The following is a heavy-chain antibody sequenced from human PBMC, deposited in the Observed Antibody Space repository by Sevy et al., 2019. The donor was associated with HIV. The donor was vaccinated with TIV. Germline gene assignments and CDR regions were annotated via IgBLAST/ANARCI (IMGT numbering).Heavy chain of an antibody. CDR1: GFIFSTYG. Sequence: GGSLRLSCAASGFIFSTYGIHWVRQAPGKGLEWVAVISFDGSDKYYADSVRGRFTISRDNSKNTLYLQMNSLRVEDTAIYYCAKMQGGSYNYYGMDVWGLGTTVTVSS. CDR2: ISFDGSDK. J-gene: IGHJ6*02. D-gene: IGHD1-26*01. CDR3: AKMQGGSYNYYGMDV. V-gene: IGHV3-30*18.